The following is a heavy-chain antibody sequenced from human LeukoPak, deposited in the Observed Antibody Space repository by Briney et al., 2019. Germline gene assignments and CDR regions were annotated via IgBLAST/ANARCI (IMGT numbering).Heavy chain of an antibody. CDR1: GDSLTSASYY. CDR2: ISNSGST. V-gene: IGHV4-61*02. CDR3: ATVSRVAVGWHKKKYYYYYMDV. J-gene: IGHJ6*03. Sequence: SETLSLTCTVSGDSLTSASYYWSWIRQPAGKGLEWVGRISNSGSTSYNPSFKSRVTISIDTSKNQFSLKLNSLTAADTAVYYCATVSRVAVGWHKKKYYYYYMDVWGKGTTVTVSS. D-gene: IGHD5-24*01.